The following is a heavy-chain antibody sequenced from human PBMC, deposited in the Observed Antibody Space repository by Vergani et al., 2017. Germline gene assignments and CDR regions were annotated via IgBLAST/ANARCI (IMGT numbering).Heavy chain of an antibody. Sequence: QVQLQESGPGLVKPSQTLSLTCTVSGGSISSGDYYWSWIRQPPGKGLEWIGYIYYSGSTYYNPSLKSRVTISVDTSKNQFSLKLSSVTAADTAVYYCARESRATVTTSPWFDPWGQGTLVTVSS. D-gene: IGHD4-17*01. V-gene: IGHV4-30-4*01. CDR1: GGSISSGDYY. CDR2: IYYSGST. CDR3: ARESRATVTTSPWFDP. J-gene: IGHJ5*02.